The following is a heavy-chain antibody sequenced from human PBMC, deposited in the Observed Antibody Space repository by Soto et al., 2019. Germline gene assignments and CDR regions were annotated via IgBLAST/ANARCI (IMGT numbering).Heavy chain of an antibody. V-gene: IGHV3-23*01. CDR2: ISGNGAET. CDR1: GFPFSSYA. J-gene: IGHJ3*01. D-gene: IGHD1-1*01. Sequence: EVQLLESGGGLVQPGGSVRLSCAASGFPFSSYAMSWVRQAPGKGLEWVSAISGNGAETSYAASVRGRFTISRDNSRDTLYLQMNDLRPDDTAVYYCATWHEREHAYDVWGQGTTVTVSS. CDR3: ATWHEREHAYDV.